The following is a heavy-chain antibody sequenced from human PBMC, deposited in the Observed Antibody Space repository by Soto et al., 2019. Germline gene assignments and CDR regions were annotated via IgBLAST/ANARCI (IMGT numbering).Heavy chain of an antibody. CDR3: ARWFGEPAYGMDV. D-gene: IGHD3-10*01. CDR1: GFTFSSYA. V-gene: IGHV3-30-3*01. Sequence: QVQLVESGGGVVQPGRSLRLSCAASGFTFSSYAMHWVRQAPGKGLEWVAVISYDGSNKYYADSVKGRFTISRDNSKNTLYLHMNSLRAEDTAVYYCARWFGEPAYGMDVWGQGTTVTVSS. J-gene: IGHJ6*02. CDR2: ISYDGSNK.